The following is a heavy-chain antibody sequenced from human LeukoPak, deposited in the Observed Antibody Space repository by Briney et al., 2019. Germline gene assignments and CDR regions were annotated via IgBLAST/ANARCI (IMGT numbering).Heavy chain of an antibody. Sequence: GGSLRLSCAASGFTFSSYWMSWVRQAPGKGLEWVANIKQDGSEKYYVDSVKGRFTISRDNAKNSLYLQMDSLRAEDTAVYYCARDLKMGASELDYWGQGTLVTVSS. CDR3: ARDLKMGASELDY. CDR1: GFTFSSYW. D-gene: IGHD1-26*01. V-gene: IGHV3-7*01. CDR2: IKQDGSEK. J-gene: IGHJ4*02.